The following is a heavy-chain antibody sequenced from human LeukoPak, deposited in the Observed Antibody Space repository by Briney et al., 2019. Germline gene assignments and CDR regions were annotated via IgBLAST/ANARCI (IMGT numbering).Heavy chain of an antibody. CDR1: GFTFSSYA. Sequence: PGGSLRLSCAASGFTFSSYALHWVRQAPGKGLEWGAVISYDGSNKYYADSVKGRFTISRDNSKNTLYLQMNSLRAEDTAVYYCASRITAFGVATRGYYMDVWGKGTTVTVSS. CDR3: ASRITAFGVATRGYYMDV. V-gene: IGHV3-30-3*01. CDR2: ISYDGSNK. J-gene: IGHJ6*03. D-gene: IGHD3-3*01.